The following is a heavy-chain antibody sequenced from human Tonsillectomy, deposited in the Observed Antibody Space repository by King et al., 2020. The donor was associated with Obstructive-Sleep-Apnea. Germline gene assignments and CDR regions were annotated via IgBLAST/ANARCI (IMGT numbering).Heavy chain of an antibody. CDR3: AKDRITMVRGGVGGDY. V-gene: IGHV3-30*02. CDR1: GFTFSSYG. J-gene: IGHJ4*02. D-gene: IGHD3-10*01. Sequence: LQLVQSGGGVVQPGGSLRLSCAASGFTFSSYGMHWVRQAPGKGLEWVTFIRYDGSNKYYADSVKGRFTISRDNSKNTLYLQMNSLRAEDTAVYYCAKDRITMVRGGVGGDYWGQGTLVTVSS. CDR2: IRYDGSNK.